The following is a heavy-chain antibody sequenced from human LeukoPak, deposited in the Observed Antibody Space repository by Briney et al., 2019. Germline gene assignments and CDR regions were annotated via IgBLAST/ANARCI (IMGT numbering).Heavy chain of an antibody. D-gene: IGHD3-10*01. CDR3: TREGDYYGSGSPGSFDP. J-gene: IGHJ5*02. CDR2: IYYSGST. CDR1: GGSISSYY. V-gene: IGHV4-59*12. Sequence: PSETLSLTCTVSGGSISSYYWSWIRQPPGKGLEWIGDIYYSGSTNYNPSLKNRVTISVDRSKNQFSLKLTSVTAADTAVYYCTREGDYYGSGSPGSFDPWGQGTLVTVSS.